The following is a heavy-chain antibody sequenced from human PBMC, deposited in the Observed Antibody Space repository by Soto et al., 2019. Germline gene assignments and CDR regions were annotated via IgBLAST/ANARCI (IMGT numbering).Heavy chain of an antibody. Sequence: PGGSLRLSCAASGFTFSTYAMSWVRQAPGKGLEWVSAISASGGETYYADSLRGRFTISRDNSINTLYLQMNSLRTEDTAVYYCAHPRGYGVFDAYDIWGQGALATVSS. V-gene: IGHV3-23*01. CDR1: GFTFSTYA. CDR3: AHPRGYGVFDAYDI. J-gene: IGHJ3*02. D-gene: IGHD4-17*01. CDR2: ISASGGET.